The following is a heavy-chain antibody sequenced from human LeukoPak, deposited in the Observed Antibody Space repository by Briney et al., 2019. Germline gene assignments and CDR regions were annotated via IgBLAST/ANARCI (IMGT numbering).Heavy chain of an antibody. V-gene: IGHV3-23*01. D-gene: IGHD4/OR15-4a*01. CDR2: ISGSGGST. CDR1: GFTFSSYG. CDR3: AKSGLSRFDY. Sequence: GGSLRLSCAASGFTFSSYGMSWVRQAPGKGLEWVSAISGSGGSTYYADSVKGRFTISRDNSENTLSLQMNSLRAEDTAVYYCAKSGLSRFDYWGQGTLVTVSS. J-gene: IGHJ4*02.